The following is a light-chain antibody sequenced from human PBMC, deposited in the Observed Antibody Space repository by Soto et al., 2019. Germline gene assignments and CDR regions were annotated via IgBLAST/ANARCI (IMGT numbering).Light chain of an antibody. V-gene: IGKV3-11*01. Sequence: EIVLTQSPATLSLSPGERATLSCRASQSVNSYLAWYQQKCGQAPRLLIYDTSNRATGIPDRFSGGGSGTDFTLTISSLEPEDFAVYYCQQRSSWPTFGQGTRLEIK. CDR1: QSVNSY. CDR3: QQRSSWPT. CDR2: DTS. J-gene: IGKJ2*01.